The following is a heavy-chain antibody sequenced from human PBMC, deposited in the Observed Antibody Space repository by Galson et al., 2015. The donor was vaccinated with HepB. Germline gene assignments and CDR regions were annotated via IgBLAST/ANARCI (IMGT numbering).Heavy chain of an antibody. J-gene: IGHJ3*02. CDR3: VKEGSSWYDDAFDI. V-gene: IGHV3-64D*06. D-gene: IGHD6-13*01. CDR2: ISSNGGST. Sequence: SLRLSCAASGFTFSSYAMHWVRQAPGKGLEYVSAISSNGGSTYYADSVKGRFTISRDNSKNTLYLQTSSLRAEDTAVYYCVKEGSSWYDDAFDIWGQGTMVTVSS. CDR1: GFTFSSYA.